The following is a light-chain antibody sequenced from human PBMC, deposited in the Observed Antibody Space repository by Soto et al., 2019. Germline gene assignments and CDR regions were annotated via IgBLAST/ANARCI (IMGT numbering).Light chain of an antibody. V-gene: IGKV3-15*01. CDR1: QSVSNN. J-gene: IGKJ5*01. Sequence: ELVMTQSPVTLSVSPGERATLSCRASQSVSNNLAWYQQKPGQAPSLLIYGASTRATGIPARFSGSGSGTEFTVTISSLQSEDFAVYYCQQYNNWPPFTFGQGTRLEIK. CDR3: QQYNNWPPFT. CDR2: GAS.